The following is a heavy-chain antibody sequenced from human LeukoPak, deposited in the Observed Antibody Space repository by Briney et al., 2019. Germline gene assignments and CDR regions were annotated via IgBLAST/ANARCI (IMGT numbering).Heavy chain of an antibody. CDR3: AREGFSGVGAPFDY. CDR1: GGSICSGGYY. CDR2: IYYSGST. Sequence: SETLSLTCTVSGGSICSGGYYWSWIRQHPGKGLEWIGYIYYSGSTYYNPSLKSRVTISVDTSKNQFSLKLSSVTAADTAVYYCAREGFSGVGAPFDYWGQGTLVTVSS. D-gene: IGHD1-26*01. J-gene: IGHJ4*02. V-gene: IGHV4-31*03.